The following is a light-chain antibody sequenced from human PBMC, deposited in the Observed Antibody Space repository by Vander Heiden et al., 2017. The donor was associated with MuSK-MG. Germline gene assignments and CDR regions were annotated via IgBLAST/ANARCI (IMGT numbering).Light chain of an antibody. V-gene: IGKV3-15*01. CDR2: GAS. CDR1: QSVSSN. Sequence: EIVMTQSPATLSVSPGERATLSCRASQSVSSNLAWYQQKPGQAPRLLIYGASTRDIGIPARFSGSGSGTEFTLTISSLQSEDFAVYYCQQYNNWMYTFGQGTKLESK. J-gene: IGKJ2*01. CDR3: QQYNNWMYT.